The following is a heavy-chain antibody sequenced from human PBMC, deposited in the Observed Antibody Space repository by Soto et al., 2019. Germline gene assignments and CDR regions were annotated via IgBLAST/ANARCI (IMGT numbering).Heavy chain of an antibody. CDR2: IVVGGGNT. V-gene: IGHV1-58*01. CDR1: RITCANSA. J-gene: IGHJ3*02. Sequence: GASVKASWKTSRITCANSAVQWVRQSRVQRLEWIGWIVVGGGNTKYAQRVQERITITRDMSTSTAYMELSELRSEETAVYYCAAELYSGGSCCSFDIWGQGTMVTVSS. CDR3: AAELYSGGSCCSFDI. D-gene: IGHD1-26*01.